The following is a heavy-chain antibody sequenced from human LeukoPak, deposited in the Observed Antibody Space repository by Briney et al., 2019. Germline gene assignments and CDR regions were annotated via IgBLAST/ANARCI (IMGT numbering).Heavy chain of an antibody. D-gene: IGHD1-26*01. V-gene: IGHV4-61*01. CDR1: GGSVSSGSYY. Sequence: PSETLSLTCTVSGGSVSSGSYYWNWIRQPPGKGLEWIGYIYYSGSTNYSPSLKSRVTISVDTSKNQFSLKLSSVTAADTALYYCARGVYSGTYYVDYWGQEPWSPSPQ. J-gene: IGHJ4*01. CDR3: ARGVYSGTYYVDY. CDR2: IYYSGST.